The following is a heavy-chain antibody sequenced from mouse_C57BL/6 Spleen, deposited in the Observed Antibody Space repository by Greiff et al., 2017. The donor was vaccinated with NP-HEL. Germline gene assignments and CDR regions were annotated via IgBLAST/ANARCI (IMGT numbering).Heavy chain of an antibody. V-gene: IGHV3-6*01. D-gene: IGHD2-3*01. CDR3: ARGDGYPAWFAY. CDR1: GYSITSGYY. J-gene: IGHJ3*01. CDR2: ISYDGSN. Sequence: DVKLQESGPGLVKPSQSLSLTCSVTGYSITSGYYWNWIRQFPGNKLEWMGYISYDGSNNYNPSLKNRISITRDTSKNQFFLKLNSVTTEDTATYYCARGDGYPAWFAYWGQGTLVTVSA.